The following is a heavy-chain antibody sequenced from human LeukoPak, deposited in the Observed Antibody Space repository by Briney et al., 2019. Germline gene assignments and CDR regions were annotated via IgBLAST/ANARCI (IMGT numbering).Heavy chain of an antibody. CDR1: GGSFSGYY. J-gene: IGHJ4*02. V-gene: IGHV4-34*01. CDR2: INHSGST. CDR3: ARGPRYCDSSGYPAGGPLGKGAYDY. D-gene: IGHD3-22*01. Sequence: SETLSLTCAVYGGSFSGYYWSWIRQPPGKGLEWIGEINHSGSTNYNPSLKSRVTISVDTSKNQFSLKLSSVTAADTAVYYCARGPRYCDSSGYPAGGPLGKGAYDYWGQGTLVTVSS.